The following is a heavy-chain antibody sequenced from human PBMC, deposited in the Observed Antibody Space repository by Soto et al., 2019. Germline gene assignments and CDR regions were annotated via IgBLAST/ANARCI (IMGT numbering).Heavy chain of an antibody. Sequence: QVQLVESGGGVVQPGRSLRLSCAASGFTFSSYGMHWVRQAPGKGLEWVAVISYDGSNKYYADSVKGRFTISRDNSKNTLYLQMNSLRAEDTAVYYCANWGWDGGSFDPWGQGTLVTVSS. J-gene: IGHJ5*02. CDR2: ISYDGSNK. V-gene: IGHV3-30*18. D-gene: IGHD2-15*01. CDR3: ANWGWDGGSFDP. CDR1: GFTFSSYG.